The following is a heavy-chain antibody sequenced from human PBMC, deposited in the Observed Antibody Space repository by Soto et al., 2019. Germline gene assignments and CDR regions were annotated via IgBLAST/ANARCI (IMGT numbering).Heavy chain of an antibody. CDR3: ARTGTIGMDFDY. J-gene: IGHJ4*02. CDR1: GGSVSSGSYY. D-gene: IGHD1-1*01. CDR2: IYYSGST. V-gene: IGHV4-61*01. Sequence: PSETLSLTCTVSGGSVSSGSYYWSWIRQPPGKGLEWIGYIYYSGSTNYNPSLKSRVTISVDTSKNQFSLKLSSVTAADTVVYYCARTGTIGMDFDYWGQGTLVTVSS.